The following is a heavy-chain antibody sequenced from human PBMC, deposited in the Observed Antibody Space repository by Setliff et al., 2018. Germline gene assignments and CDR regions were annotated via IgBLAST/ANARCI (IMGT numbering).Heavy chain of an antibody. CDR1: GDFISSGGYT. J-gene: IGHJ5*02. Sequence: PSETLSLTCNVSGDFISSGGYTWNWIRQHPEMGLEWIGYIFYNGNTFYNPSLQSRVTISVDTSKNQFSLKLTSLNAADSAVYYCARASHSDGSPNWFDPWGPGTLVTVSS. V-gene: IGHV4-31*03. D-gene: IGHD3-22*01. CDR2: IFYNGNT. CDR3: ARASHSDGSPNWFDP.